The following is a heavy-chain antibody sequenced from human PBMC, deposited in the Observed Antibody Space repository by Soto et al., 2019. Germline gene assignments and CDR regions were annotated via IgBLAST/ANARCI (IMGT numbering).Heavy chain of an antibody. J-gene: IGHJ6*02. Sequence: GASVKVSCKASGYTFTGYYMHWVRQAPGQGLEWMGWINPNSGGTNYAQKFQGWVTMTRDTSISTAYMELSRLRSDDTAVYYCARDPNYYGSGSYYSYYYYGMDVWGQGTTVTVSS. CDR3: ARDPNYYGSGSYYSYYYYGMDV. V-gene: IGHV1-2*04. D-gene: IGHD3-10*01. CDR1: GYTFTGYY. CDR2: INPNSGGT.